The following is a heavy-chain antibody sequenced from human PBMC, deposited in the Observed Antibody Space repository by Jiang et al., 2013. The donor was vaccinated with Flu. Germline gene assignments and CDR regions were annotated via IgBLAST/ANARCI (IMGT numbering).Heavy chain of an antibody. V-gene: IGHV1-69*04. D-gene: IGHD3-3*01. CDR1: GGTFSSYA. CDR3: ARGASGPITIPTNWFDP. J-gene: IGHJ5*02. CDR2: IIPILGIA. Sequence: SGAEVKKPGSSVKVSCKASGGTFSSYAISWVRQAPGQGLEWMGRIIPILGIANYAQKFQGRVTITADKSTSTAYMELSSLRSEDTAVHYCARGASGPITIPTNWFDPWGQGTPGHRLL.